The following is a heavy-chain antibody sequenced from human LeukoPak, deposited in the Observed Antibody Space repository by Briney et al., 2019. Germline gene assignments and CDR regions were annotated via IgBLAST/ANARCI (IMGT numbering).Heavy chain of an antibody. CDR2: INTDGSST. D-gene: IGHD6-13*01. CDR1: GFTFSSYW. V-gene: IGHV3-74*01. CDR3: ARVQYSSNLYGMDV. J-gene: IGHJ6*02. Sequence: GGSLRLSCAASGFTFSSYWMHWVRQAPGKGLVWVSRINTDGSSTSYADSVKGRFTISRDNSKNTLYLQMNSLRAEDTAVYFCARVQYSSNLYGMDVWGQGTTVTVSS.